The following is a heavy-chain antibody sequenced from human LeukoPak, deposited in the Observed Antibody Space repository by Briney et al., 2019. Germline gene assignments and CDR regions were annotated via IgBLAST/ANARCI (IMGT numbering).Heavy chain of an antibody. D-gene: IGHD1-26*01. CDR3: ARVRNYHSGSYCDY. V-gene: IGHV4-61*02. CDR1: GGSISSGSYY. Sequence: SQTLSLTCTVSGGSISSGSYYWSWIRQPAGKGLEWIGRIYTSGSTNYNPSLKSRVTISVDTSKNQFSLKLSSVTAADTAVYYCARVRNYHSGSYCDYWGQGTLVTVSS. CDR2: IYTSGST. J-gene: IGHJ4*02.